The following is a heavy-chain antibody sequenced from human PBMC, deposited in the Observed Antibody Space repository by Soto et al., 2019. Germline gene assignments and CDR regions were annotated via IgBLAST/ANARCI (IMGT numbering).Heavy chain of an antibody. Sequence: EVQLVDSGGGLVQPGGSLRLSCAASGFTVSSNYMSWVRQAPGKGLEWVSVIYSGGSTYYADSVKGRFTISRHNSKNTMYLQMNSMRAEDTAVYYCARVYYESSGFGFDYWGQGSLVTVSS. CDR2: IYSGGST. J-gene: IGHJ4*02. CDR1: GFTVSSNY. V-gene: IGHV3-53*04. CDR3: ARVYYESSGFGFDY. D-gene: IGHD3-22*01.